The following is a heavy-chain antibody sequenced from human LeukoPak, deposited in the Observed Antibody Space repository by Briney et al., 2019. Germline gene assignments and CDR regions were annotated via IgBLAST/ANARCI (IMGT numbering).Heavy chain of an antibody. V-gene: IGHV4-39*07. D-gene: IGHD2-2*01. CDR3: ARKTSPKVSTSWDY. J-gene: IGHJ4*02. CDR1: GGSISSSSYY. Sequence: PSETLSLTCTVSGGSISSSSYYWGWIRQPPGKGLEWTGSIYYSGSTYYNPSLKSRVTISVDTSKNQFSLKLSSVTAADTAVYYCARKTSPKVSTSWDYWGQGTLVTVSS. CDR2: IYYSGST.